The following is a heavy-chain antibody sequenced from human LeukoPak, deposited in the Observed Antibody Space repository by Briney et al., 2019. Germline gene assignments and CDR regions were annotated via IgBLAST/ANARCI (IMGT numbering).Heavy chain of an antibody. CDR3: ARHRSSWLIDY. D-gene: IGHD6-6*01. J-gene: IGHJ4*02. CDR1: GFRFSDFT. CDR2: IGGRGGST. V-gene: IGHV3-23*01. Sequence: PGGSLRLSCAASGFRFSDFTMTWVRQAPGKGPEWVSAIGGRGGSTYYADSLGGRFTISRDNSKNTLYLQMNSLRAEDTAVYYCARHRSSWLIDYWGQGTLVTVSS.